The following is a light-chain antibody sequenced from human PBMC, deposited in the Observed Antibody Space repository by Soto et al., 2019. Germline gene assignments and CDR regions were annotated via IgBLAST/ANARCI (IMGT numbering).Light chain of an antibody. J-gene: IGKJ5*01. CDR3: QQSYSTLSIT. V-gene: IGKV1-39*01. CDR2: AAS. CDR1: QSISNY. Sequence: DIQMTQSPSSLSASVGDRVTITCQASQSISNYLNWYQQKPGKAPKLLIYAASSLQSGVPSRFSGSGSGTDFTLTISSLQPEDFATYYCQQSYSTLSITFGQGTRLEIK.